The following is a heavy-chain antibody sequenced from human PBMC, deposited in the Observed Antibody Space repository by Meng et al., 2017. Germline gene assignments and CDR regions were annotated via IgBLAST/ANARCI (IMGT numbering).Heavy chain of an antibody. D-gene: IGHD6-19*01. CDR1: GFTFSSYA. V-gene: IGHV3-23*04. J-gene: IGHJ4*02. Sequence: QVVESGGGLVQPGGSLRLSCAASGFTFSSYAMSWVRQAPGKGLEWVSAISGSGGSTYYADSVKGRFTISRDNSKNTLYLQMNSLRAEDTAVYYCARDGSGWFHFDYWGQGTLVTVSS. CDR3: ARDGSGWFHFDY. CDR2: ISGSGGST.